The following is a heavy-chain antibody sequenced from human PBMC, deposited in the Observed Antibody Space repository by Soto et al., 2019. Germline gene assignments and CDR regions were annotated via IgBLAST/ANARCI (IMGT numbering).Heavy chain of an antibody. CDR2: ISSSGSSV. D-gene: IGHD5-12*01. CDR3: VRYCSSTLCNGVATRTFDY. V-gene: IGHV3-48*03. Sequence: GGSLRLSCAASRFTFSTYEMHWVRQAPGKGLEWVSCISSSGSSVYYADSVKGRFTISRDNSRNSLYLQMNSLRDEDTALYYCVRYCSSTLCNGVATRTFDYWGQGALVT. J-gene: IGHJ4*02. CDR1: RFTFSTYE.